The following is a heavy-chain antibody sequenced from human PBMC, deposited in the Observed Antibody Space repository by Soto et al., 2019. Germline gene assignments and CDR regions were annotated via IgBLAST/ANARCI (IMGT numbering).Heavy chain of an antibody. CDR3: AKDEDGDYLGY. CDR2: ISGSGGSA. Sequence: GGSQRLSSAASGFTFRSYARSWIRQAPGKGLEWVSAISGSGGSAYYADSVKGRFTISRDNSKNTLYLQMNSLRAEDTAVYYCAKDEDGDYLGYWGQGTLVTVSS. D-gene: IGHD4-17*01. V-gene: IGHV3-23*01. J-gene: IGHJ4*02. CDR1: GFTFRSYA.